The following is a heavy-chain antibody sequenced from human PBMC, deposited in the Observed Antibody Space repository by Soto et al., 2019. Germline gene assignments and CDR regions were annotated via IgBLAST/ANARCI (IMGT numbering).Heavy chain of an antibody. CDR1: GGSISSTSYY. CDR2: ISYGGST. D-gene: IGHD5-18*01. V-gene: IGHV4-39*01. CDR3: ARRGYRYGDFDY. Sequence: SETLSLTCTVSGGSISSTSYYWGWIRQPPGKGLEWIGSISYGGSTYYNPSLKSRVTMSVDTSKNQFSLRLSSVTAADTAGYYCARRGYRYGDFDYWGQGTLVTVSS. J-gene: IGHJ4*02.